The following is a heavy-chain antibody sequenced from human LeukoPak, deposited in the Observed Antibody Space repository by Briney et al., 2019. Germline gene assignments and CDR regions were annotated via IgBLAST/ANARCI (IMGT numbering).Heavy chain of an antibody. CDR2: ISAYNGNT. Sequence: VASVKVSCKASGYTFTSYGISWVRQAPGQGLEWMGWISAYNGNTNYAQKLQGRVTMTTDTSTSAAYMELRSLRSDDTAVYYCARAIAALELVPLDYWGQGTLVTFSS. CDR3: ARAIAALELVPLDY. D-gene: IGHD6-13*01. CDR1: GYTFTSYG. J-gene: IGHJ4*02. V-gene: IGHV1-18*01.